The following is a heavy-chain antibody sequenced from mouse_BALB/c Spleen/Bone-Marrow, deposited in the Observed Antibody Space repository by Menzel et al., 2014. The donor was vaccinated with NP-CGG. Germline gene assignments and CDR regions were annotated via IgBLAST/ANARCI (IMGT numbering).Heavy chain of an antibody. V-gene: IGHV3-1*02. CDR2: IHHSGST. CDR1: GYSITSGYS. J-gene: IGHJ1*01. CDR3: TSYGNYWYFDV. Sequence: QSGPDLVKPSQSLSLPCTVTGYSITSGYSCHWIRQFPGNKLEWMGYIHHSGSTNYNPSLRSRISITRDTSKNQFFLHLNSVTTEDTATYYCTSYGNYWYFDVWGAGTTVTVSS. D-gene: IGHD2-1*01.